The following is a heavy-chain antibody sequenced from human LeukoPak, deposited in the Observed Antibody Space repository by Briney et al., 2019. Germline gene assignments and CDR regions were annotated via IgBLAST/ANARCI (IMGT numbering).Heavy chain of an antibody. CDR1: GYTFTAYY. D-gene: IGHD5-18*01. CDR2: INPNTGAT. Sequence: ASVKVSCTAPGYTFTAYYMHWVRQAPGQGLEWMGWINPNTGATNYAQKFQGRVTMTRATSISTAYMELSRATSDDTAMYYCARDDSFQFDSWGQGTLVTVSS. V-gene: IGHV1-2*02. CDR3: ARDDSFQFDS. J-gene: IGHJ4*02.